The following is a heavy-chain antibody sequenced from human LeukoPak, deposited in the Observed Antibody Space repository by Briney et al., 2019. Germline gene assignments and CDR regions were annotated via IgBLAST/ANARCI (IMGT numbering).Heavy chain of an antibody. CDR3: ARVLAAAAHFDY. Sequence: SETLSLTCTVSGGSVSNNNYYWGWFRQPPGKGLEWIGSLSYSGSTYYNPSLKSRVTISVDTSKNQFSLKVSSVTAADTAVYYCARVLAAAAHFDYWGQGTLVTVSS. CDR1: GGSVSNNNYY. CDR2: LSYSGST. D-gene: IGHD6-13*01. J-gene: IGHJ4*02. V-gene: IGHV4-39*01.